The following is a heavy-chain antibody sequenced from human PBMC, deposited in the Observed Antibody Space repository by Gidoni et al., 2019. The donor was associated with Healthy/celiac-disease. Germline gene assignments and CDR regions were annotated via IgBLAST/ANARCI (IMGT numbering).Heavy chain of an antibody. Sequence: QLQLVESGGGVVQPGRSLRLSCAAPGFPFSSYAMHWVRQAPGKGLEWVAGISYDGSNKYYADAVKGRFTISRDNSKNTLYLQMNSLRAEDTAVYYCARDSAYYYDSSGYMDVWGQGTTVTVSS. CDR3: ARDSAYYYDSSGYMDV. V-gene: IGHV3-30-3*01. J-gene: IGHJ6*02. CDR2: ISYDGSNK. CDR1: GFPFSSYA. D-gene: IGHD3-22*01.